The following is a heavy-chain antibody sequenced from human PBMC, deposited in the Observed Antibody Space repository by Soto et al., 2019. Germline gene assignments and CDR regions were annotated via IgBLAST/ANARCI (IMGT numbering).Heavy chain of an antibody. CDR3: ARYPVFNYYYYMDV. Sequence: SETLSLTCTVSGGSISSYYLSWIRQPPGKGLEWIGYIYYSGSTNYNPSLKSRVTISVDTSKNQFSLKLSSVTAADTAVYYCARYPVFNYYYYMDVWGKGTTVTVSS. CDR1: GGSISSYY. D-gene: IGHD1-20*01. V-gene: IGHV4-59*01. CDR2: IYYSGST. J-gene: IGHJ6*03.